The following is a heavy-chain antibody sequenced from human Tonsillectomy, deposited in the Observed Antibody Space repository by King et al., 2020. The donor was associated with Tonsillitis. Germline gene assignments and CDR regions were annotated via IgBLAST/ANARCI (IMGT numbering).Heavy chain of an antibody. V-gene: IGHV4-59*01. CDR2: MYYSGST. CDR1: GVSISSYY. J-gene: IGHJ4*02. CDR3: APGRFGESPYFDY. D-gene: IGHD3-10*01. Sequence: VQLQESGPGLVKPSETLSLTCTVSGVSISSYYWNWLRQPPGKGLEWIGYMYYSGSTNYNPSLKSRVTISVDTSKNQFSLKLTSVTAADTAVYYCAPGRFGESPYFDYWGQGTLVTVSS.